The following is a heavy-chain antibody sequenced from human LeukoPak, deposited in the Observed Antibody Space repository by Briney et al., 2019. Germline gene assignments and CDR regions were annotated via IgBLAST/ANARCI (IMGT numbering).Heavy chain of an antibody. CDR3: ATLRDDYFDY. Sequence: GGSLRLSCAASGFTFSSYSMTWVRQAPGKGLEWVSAISGSGGSTYYADSVKGRFTISRDNSKNTLYLQMNSLRAEDTAVYYCATLRDDYFDYWGQGTLVTVSS. CDR2: ISGSGGST. CDR1: GFTFSSYS. J-gene: IGHJ4*02. V-gene: IGHV3-23*01.